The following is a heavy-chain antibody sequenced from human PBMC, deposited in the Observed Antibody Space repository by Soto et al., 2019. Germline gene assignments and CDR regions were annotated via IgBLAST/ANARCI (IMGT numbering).Heavy chain of an antibody. V-gene: IGHV3-11*05. J-gene: IGHJ4*02. CDR3: AKASVWYPYFDS. CDR1: GFTFSDYY. D-gene: IGHD6-13*01. CDR2: ISSASGYT. Sequence: GGSLRLSCASSGFTFSDYYMTLIRQAPGKGLEWVSYISSASGYTNYADSVKGRFTISRDNAKNSLDLQMDSLRADDTAVYYCAKASVWYPYFDSWGQGTLVTVSS.